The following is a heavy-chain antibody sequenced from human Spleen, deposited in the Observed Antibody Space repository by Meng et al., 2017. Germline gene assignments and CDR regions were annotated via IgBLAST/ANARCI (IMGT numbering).Heavy chain of an antibody. CDR1: GFTFSDYY. Sequence: GESLKISCAASGFTFSDYYMSWIRQAPGKGLEWVSYISSSGSTIYYADSVKGRFIISRDNAQNSLSLQMLSLRAEDTAVYYCARAIGSRVGIVDYWGQGTQVTVSS. J-gene: IGHJ4*02. V-gene: IGHV3-11*04. CDR3: ARAIGSRVGIVDY. CDR2: ISSSGSTI. D-gene: IGHD3-10*01.